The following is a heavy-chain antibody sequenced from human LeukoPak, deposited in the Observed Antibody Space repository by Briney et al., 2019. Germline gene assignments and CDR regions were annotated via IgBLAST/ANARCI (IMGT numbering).Heavy chain of an antibody. CDR1: GGTFSSYA. J-gene: IGHJ5*02. CDR3: ARDRSRLFGVVIIIGWFDP. CDR2: IIPIFGTA. D-gene: IGHD3-3*01. Sequence: SVKVSCKASGGTFSSYAISWVRQAPGQGLEWMGGIIPIFGTANYAQKFQGRVTITADQSTSTAYMELSSLRSEDTAVYYCARDRSRLFGVVIIIGWFDPWGQGTLVTVSS. V-gene: IGHV1-69*13.